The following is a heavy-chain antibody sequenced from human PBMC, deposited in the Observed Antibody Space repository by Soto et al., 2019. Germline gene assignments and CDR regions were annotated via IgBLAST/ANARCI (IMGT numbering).Heavy chain of an antibody. J-gene: IGHJ6*02. D-gene: IGHD3-10*01. CDR1: GGTFSSYA. CDR2: IIPIFGTA. Sequence: SVKVSFKASGGTFSSYAISRVRQAPGQGLEWMGGIIPIFGTANYAQKFQGRVTITADESTSTAYMELSSLRSDDTAVYYCARDRIPSRLLWFGESKEDYYGMDVWGQGTTVTVSS. CDR3: ARDRIPSRLLWFGESKEDYYGMDV. V-gene: IGHV1-69*13.